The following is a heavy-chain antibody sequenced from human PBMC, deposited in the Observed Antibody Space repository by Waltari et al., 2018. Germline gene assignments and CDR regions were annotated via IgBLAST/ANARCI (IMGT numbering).Heavy chain of an antibody. Sequence: QLQLQESGPGLVKPSETLSLTCTVSGGSISSSSYYWGWIRQPPGKGLEWIGSIYYIGGTYYNPALKSRVTISVDTSKNQFSRKLSSVTAADTAVYYCARQVSGYYGSGRNNWFDPWGQGTLVTVSS. V-gene: IGHV4-39*01. CDR1: GGSISSSSYY. J-gene: IGHJ5*02. CDR2: IYYIGGT. D-gene: IGHD3-10*01. CDR3: ARQVSGYYGSGRNNWFDP.